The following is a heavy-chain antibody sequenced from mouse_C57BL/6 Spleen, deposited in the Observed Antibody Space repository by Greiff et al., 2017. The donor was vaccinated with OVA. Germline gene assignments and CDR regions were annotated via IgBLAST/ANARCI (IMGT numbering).Heavy chain of an antibody. D-gene: IGHD2-4*01. CDR2: IDPSDSYT. CDR3: ARCPHDYDDYDAMDY. V-gene: IGHV1-69*01. Sequence: VQLQQPGAELVMPGASVKLSCKASGYTFTSYWMHWVKQRPGQGLEWIGEIDPSDSYTNYNQKFKGKSTLTVDKSSSTDYMQLSSLTSEDSAVYYCARCPHDYDDYDAMDYWGQGTSVTVSS. J-gene: IGHJ4*01. CDR1: GYTFTSYW.